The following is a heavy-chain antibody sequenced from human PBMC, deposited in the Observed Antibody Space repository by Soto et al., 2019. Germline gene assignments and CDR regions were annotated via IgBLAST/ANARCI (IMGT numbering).Heavy chain of an antibody. Sequence: SETLSLTCSVSGGTINSGDYFGWIRQPPGKGLEWIGYIYYSGSTYYNPSLKSRVTISVDTSKNQFSLKLSSVTAADTAVYYCARDQSFSWFDPWGQGTLVTVSS. CDR3: ARDQSFSWFDP. J-gene: IGHJ5*02. D-gene: IGHD3-10*01. CDR2: IYYSGST. V-gene: IGHV4-30-4*08. CDR1: GGTINSGDYF.